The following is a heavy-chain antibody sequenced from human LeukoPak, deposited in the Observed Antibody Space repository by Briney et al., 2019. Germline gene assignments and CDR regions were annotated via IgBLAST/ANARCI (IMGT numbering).Heavy chain of an antibody. CDR3: ARVSSASQRRIGKYYYYGMDV. Sequence: SETLSLTCAVYGGSFSGYYWSWIRQPPGKGLEWIGEINHSGSTNYNPSLKSRVTISVDTSKNQFSLKLSSVTAADTAVYYCARVSSASQRRIGKYYYYGMDVWGQGTTVTVSS. V-gene: IGHV4-34*01. CDR2: INHSGST. CDR1: GGSFSGYY. J-gene: IGHJ6*02. D-gene: IGHD2-2*01.